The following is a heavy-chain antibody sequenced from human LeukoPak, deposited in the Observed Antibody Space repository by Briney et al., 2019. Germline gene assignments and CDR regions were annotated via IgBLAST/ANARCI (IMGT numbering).Heavy chain of an antibody. CDR3: ARVGEATLDY. D-gene: IGHD3-10*01. CDR2: ISSSSTTI. V-gene: IGHV3-48*01. Sequence: GGSLRLSCAASGFTFSTYTMNWVRQAPGRGLEWVSCISSSSTTISYADSVKGRFTISRDNSKKTLFLQMNSLRAEDTAVYYCARVGEATLDYWGQGTLVTVSS. CDR1: GFTFSTYT. J-gene: IGHJ4*02.